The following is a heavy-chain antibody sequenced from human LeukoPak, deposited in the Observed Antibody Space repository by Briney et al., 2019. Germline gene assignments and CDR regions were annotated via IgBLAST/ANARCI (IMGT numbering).Heavy chain of an antibody. CDR3: ARGDYYDSSGYYLFDH. J-gene: IGHJ4*02. CDR2: IYYSGST. V-gene: IGHV4-59*01. Sequence: SETLSLTCTVSGGSISSYYWSWIRQPPGKGLEWIGYIYYSGSTNYNPSLKSRVTISVDTSKNQFSLKLSSVTAADTAVYYCARGDYYDSSGYYLFDHWGQGTLVTVSS. CDR1: GGSISSYY. D-gene: IGHD3-22*01.